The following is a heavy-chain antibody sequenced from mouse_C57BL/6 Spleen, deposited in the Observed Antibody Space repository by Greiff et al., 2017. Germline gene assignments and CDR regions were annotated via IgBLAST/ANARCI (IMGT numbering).Heavy chain of an antibody. CDR2: IWSGGST. V-gene: IGHV2-2*01. J-gene: IGHJ2*01. CDR1: GFSLPSYG. Sequence: VQLHQSGPGLVQPSQSLSITCTVSGFSLPSYGVHWVRQSPGKGLEWLGVIWSGGSTDYNAAFKSRLISSQDTSKSQVFFKMNSLQSDDTAIYYCARNRGEVGRGCFDYWGQGTTLTVSS. CDR3: ARNRGEVGRGCFDY. D-gene: IGHD4-1*01.